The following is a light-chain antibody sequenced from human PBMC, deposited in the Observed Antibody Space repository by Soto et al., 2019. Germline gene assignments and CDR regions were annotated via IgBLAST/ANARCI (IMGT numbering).Light chain of an antibody. Sequence: EIGLTQSPGTLSLSPGERATLSCRASQSVSNNYFAWYQQKPGQAPRLLIYGASSRATGIPDRFSGSGSGTDFTLTISRLEPEDFAVYYCQQYGSSPITFGQGTRLEI. J-gene: IGKJ5*01. CDR2: GAS. V-gene: IGKV3-20*01. CDR1: QSVSNNY. CDR3: QQYGSSPIT.